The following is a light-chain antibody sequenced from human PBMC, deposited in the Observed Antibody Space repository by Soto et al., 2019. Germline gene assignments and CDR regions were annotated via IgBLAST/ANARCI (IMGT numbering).Light chain of an antibody. Sequence: QSVLTQPPSVSGAPGQRVTISCTGSSSNIGAGYDVHWYLELPGTAPKLLIYNNNKRPSGVPERFSGSKSGTSASLAISGLLSDYEANFFCGTWDDGLNGFFRFGSGTKVTVL. V-gene: IGLV1-40*01. CDR2: NNN. CDR3: GTWDDGLNGFFR. CDR1: SSNIGAGYD. J-gene: IGLJ1*01.